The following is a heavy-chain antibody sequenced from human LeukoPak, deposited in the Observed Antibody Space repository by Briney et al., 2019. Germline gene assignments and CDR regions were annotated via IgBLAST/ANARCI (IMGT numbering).Heavy chain of an antibody. D-gene: IGHD3-22*01. CDR3: ARRYYYDSSGYYPLAFDI. V-gene: IGHV4-59*08. J-gene: IGHJ3*02. Sequence: PSETLSLTCTVSGGSISTHYWSWIRQPPGKGLEWIGFISYSGSTNYNPSLKSRVTISIDTSKNQFSLKLSSVTAADTAVYYCARRYYYDSSGYYPLAFDIWGQGAMVTVSS. CDR1: GGSISTHY. CDR2: ISYSGST.